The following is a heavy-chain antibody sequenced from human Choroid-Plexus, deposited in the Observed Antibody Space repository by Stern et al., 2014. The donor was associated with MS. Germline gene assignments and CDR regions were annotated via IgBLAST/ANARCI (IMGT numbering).Heavy chain of an antibody. D-gene: IGHD2-8*01. V-gene: IGHV3-30*18. Sequence: QLAESGPAVLQPRRPLRLSCAASRFTLGSCAMHWVRQAPGKGLEWAAGVSYDGSNKYYADSVKGRFTVSRDNSQNTLYMQMSSLRAEDTAVYYCAKDRQYLTYFFDHWGQGSLVTVSS. CDR2: VSYDGSNK. CDR3: AKDRQYLTYFFDH. J-gene: IGHJ5*02. CDR1: RFTLGSCA.